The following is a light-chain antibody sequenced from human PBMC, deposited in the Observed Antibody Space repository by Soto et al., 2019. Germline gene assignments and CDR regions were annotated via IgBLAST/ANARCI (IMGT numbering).Light chain of an antibody. CDR2: GAS. J-gene: IGKJ2*01. CDR1: ESVSIN. Sequence: EIVMTQSPATLSVSPGERVTLSCSASESVSINLAWYQQKPGQAPRLLIYGASTGATSIPPRFSGSGSGTGFTLTISSRQSEDFAVYYCHQYNASPPSFGQGTKLEIK. V-gene: IGKV3-15*01. CDR3: HQYNASPPS.